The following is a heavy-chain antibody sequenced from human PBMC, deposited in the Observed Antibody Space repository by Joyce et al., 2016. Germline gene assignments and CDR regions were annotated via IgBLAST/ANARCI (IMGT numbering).Heavy chain of an antibody. CDR2: IWHDGSKE. D-gene: IGHD2-15*01. Sequence: QVQLVESGGGVVQPGRSLRLSCAASGFTLSIHGMHWVRQAPGKGLEGVEVIWHDGSKENYADSVKGRFTISRDKSKNILYLLMNSLRADDTAVYYCARDIAGSMNWFDPWGQGTLVTVSS. V-gene: IGHV3-33*01. CDR3: ARDIAGSMNWFDP. CDR1: GFTLSIHG. J-gene: IGHJ5*02.